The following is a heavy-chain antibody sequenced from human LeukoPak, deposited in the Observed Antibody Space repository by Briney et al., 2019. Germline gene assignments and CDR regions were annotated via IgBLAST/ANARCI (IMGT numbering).Heavy chain of an antibody. V-gene: IGHV1-18*01. D-gene: IGHD3-22*01. CDR1: GYTFTSYG. CDR3: ARDYPKDYYDSSGYFDY. Sequence: ASVKVSCKASGYTFTSYGISWVRQAPGQGHEWMGWISVYNDNTNYVQKLQGRLTMTTDTSTSTAYMELRSLRSDDTAVYYCARDYPKDYYDSSGYFDYWGQGTLVTVSS. CDR2: ISVYNDNT. J-gene: IGHJ4*02.